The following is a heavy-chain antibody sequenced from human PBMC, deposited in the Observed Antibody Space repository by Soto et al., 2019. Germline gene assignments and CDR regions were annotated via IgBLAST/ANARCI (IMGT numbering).Heavy chain of an antibody. V-gene: IGHV5-51*01. Sequence: GESLKISCKGSGYSFSNYWIVWVRQMPGKGLEWMGIIYPGDSETKYSPSFQGQVTISADKSINTAYLQWISLKASDTAMYYCARRRAGNPDDWFDPWGQGTLVIVSS. CDR2: IYPGDSET. D-gene: IGHD6-13*01. CDR1: GYSFSNYW. J-gene: IGHJ5*02. CDR3: ARRRAGNPDDWFDP.